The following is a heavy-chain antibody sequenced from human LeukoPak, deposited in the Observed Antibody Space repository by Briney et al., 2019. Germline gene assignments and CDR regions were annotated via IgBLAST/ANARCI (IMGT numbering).Heavy chain of an antibody. CDR1: GGSFSGYY. V-gene: IGHV4-34*01. Sequence: SETLSLTCAVYGGSFSGYYWSWLRQPPGKGLEWIGEINHSGSTNYNPSLKSRVTISVDTSKNQFSLKLSSVAAADTAVYYCASQRGWYGGFDYWGQGTLVTVSS. CDR2: INHSGST. CDR3: ASQRGWYGGFDY. J-gene: IGHJ4*02. D-gene: IGHD6-19*01.